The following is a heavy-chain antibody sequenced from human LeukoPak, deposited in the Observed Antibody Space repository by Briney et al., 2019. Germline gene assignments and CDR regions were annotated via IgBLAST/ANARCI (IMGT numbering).Heavy chain of an antibody. CDR1: GFTFDDYA. CDR2: FSWKSGSI. V-gene: IGHV3-9*01. J-gene: IGHJ6*02. D-gene: IGHD2-15*01. Sequence: PGRSLRLSCAASGFTFDDYAVHWVRQAPGKGLEWVSGFSWKSGSIGYRDSVKGRFTIPRNNAEHSLSLQMNRLRTEDTAVYYWAKDMSCSGGSCYSRACYYCMDVWGQGTTVTVSS. CDR3: AKDMSCSGGSCYSRACYYCMDV.